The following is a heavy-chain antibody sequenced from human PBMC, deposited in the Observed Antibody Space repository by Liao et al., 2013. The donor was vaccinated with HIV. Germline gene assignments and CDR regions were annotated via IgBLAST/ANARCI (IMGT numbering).Heavy chain of an antibody. CDR3: ASTDSSGYRQDFDY. Sequence: QVQLQQWGAGLLKPSQTLSLTCTVSGGSISSGDYYWSWIRQPPGKGLEWIGYIYYSGSTYYNPSLKSRVTISVDTSKNQFSLKLSSVTAADTAVYYCASTDSSGYRQDFDYWGPGTWSPSPQ. J-gene: IGHJ4*02. V-gene: IGHV4-30-4*08. CDR2: IYYSGST. D-gene: IGHD3-22*01. CDR1: GGSISSGDYY.